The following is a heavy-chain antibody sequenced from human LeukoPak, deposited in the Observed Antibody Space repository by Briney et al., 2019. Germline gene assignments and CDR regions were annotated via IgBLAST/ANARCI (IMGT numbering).Heavy chain of an antibody. CDR3: ARWPGPGIAAARDY. J-gene: IGHJ4*02. CDR1: GGSISSYY. D-gene: IGHD6-13*01. V-gene: IGHV4-4*07. Sequence: SETLSLTCTVSGGSISSYYWSCIRQPAGKGLEWIGRIYTSGSTNYNPSLKSRVTMSVDTSKNQFSLKLSSVTAADTAVYYGARWPGPGIAAARDYWGQGTLVTVSS. CDR2: IYTSGST.